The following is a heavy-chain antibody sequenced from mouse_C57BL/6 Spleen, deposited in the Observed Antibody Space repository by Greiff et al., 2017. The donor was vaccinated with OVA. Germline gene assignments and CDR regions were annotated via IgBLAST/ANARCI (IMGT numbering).Heavy chain of an antibody. V-gene: IGHV5-4*01. CDR2: ISDGGSYT. D-gene: IGHD2-13*01. CDR1: GFTFSSYA. Sequence: EVKVVESGGGLVKPGGSLKLSCAASGFTFSSYAMSWVRQTPEKRLEWVATISDGGSYTYYPDNVKGRFTISRDNAKNNLYLQMSHLKSEDTAMYYCARDHDYRFAYWGQGTLVTVSA. J-gene: IGHJ3*01. CDR3: ARDHDYRFAY.